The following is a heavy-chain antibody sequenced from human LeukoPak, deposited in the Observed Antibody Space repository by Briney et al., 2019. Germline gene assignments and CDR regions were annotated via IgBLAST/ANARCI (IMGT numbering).Heavy chain of an antibody. Sequence: PGGSLRLSCAASGFTFSNYAMNWVRQAPGKGLEWVSSISGGGTTYYADSVKGRFTISRDNSKNALYLQMNSLRAEDTAVYYWAKSSAYYTNWFDPWGQGTLVTVSS. V-gene: IGHV3-23*01. J-gene: IGHJ5*02. CDR1: GFTFSNYA. CDR2: ISGGGTT. CDR3: AKSSAYYTNWFDP. D-gene: IGHD3-22*01.